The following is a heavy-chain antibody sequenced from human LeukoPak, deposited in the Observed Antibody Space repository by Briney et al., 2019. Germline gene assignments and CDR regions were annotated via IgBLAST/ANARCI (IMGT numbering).Heavy chain of an antibody. Sequence: GRSLRLSCAASGLTFTTFGIHWVRQAPGKGLEWVAAISPHGDIEYYTDSVKGRFTISRDNSKNMIYLQMNSLRGEDSAVYYCAKINNNDDYWGQGNLVTVSS. V-gene: IGHV3-30*18. CDR3: AKINNNDDY. D-gene: IGHD1/OR15-1a*01. J-gene: IGHJ4*02. CDR1: GLTFTTFG. CDR2: ISPHGDIE.